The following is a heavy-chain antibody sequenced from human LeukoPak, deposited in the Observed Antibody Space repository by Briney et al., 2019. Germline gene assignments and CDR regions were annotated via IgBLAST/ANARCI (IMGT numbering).Heavy chain of an antibody. CDR1: GFTFRKYS. V-gene: IGHV3-64D*09. CDR2: VSSNGHT. J-gene: IGHJ5*02. D-gene: IGHD2/OR15-2a*01. Sequence: GGSLRLSCSASGFTFRKYSMHWVRQGPGKGLEYVSAVSSNGHTYYADSVKGRFTISRDNSKSTLYLQMSSLRPEDTAVYYCVKDNREEDWFDPWGQGTLVTVSS. CDR3: VKDNREEDWFDP.